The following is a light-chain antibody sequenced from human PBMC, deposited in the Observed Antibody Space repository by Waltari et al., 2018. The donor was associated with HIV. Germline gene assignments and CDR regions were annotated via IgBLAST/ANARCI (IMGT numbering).Light chain of an antibody. V-gene: IGLV2-14*01. CDR1: SSDVASYNY. Sequence: QSALTQPASVSGSPGQSITIYCTGTSSDVASYNYVSCYQLHPGKAPKLMIYEVSNRPSGVSNRFSGSKSGNTASLTISGLQAEDEADYYCSSYTSSSTLLVFGTGTKVTVL. J-gene: IGLJ1*01. CDR2: EVS. CDR3: SSYTSSSTLLV.